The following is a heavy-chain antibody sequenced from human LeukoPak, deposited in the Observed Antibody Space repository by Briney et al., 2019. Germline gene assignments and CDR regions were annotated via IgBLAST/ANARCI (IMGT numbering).Heavy chain of an antibody. D-gene: IGHD1-26*01. V-gene: IGHV3-53*01. CDR3: ARDSLYRGSYSTFDY. Sequence: PGGSLRLSCAASGFTVSSNYMSWVRQAPGKGLEWVSVIYSGGSTYYADSVKGRFTISRDNSKNTLYLQMNSLRAEDTAVYYCARDSLYRGSYSTFDYWGQGTLVTVSS. CDR2: IYSGGST. J-gene: IGHJ4*02. CDR1: GFTVSSNY.